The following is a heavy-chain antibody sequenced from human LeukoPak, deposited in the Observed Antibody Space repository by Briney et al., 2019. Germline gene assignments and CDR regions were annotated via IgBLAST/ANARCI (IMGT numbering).Heavy chain of an antibody. Sequence: PSETLSLTCTVAGGSISSYYWSWIRQPPGKGLEWIWDIYYSGSPNYNPSLKSRVTLSVDTSKNPFSLKLSSVTAADPAVYYCARSIPLRFFDYWAQGTLVTVSS. D-gene: IGHD5/OR15-5a*01. CDR2: IYYSGSP. V-gene: IGHV4-59*08. CDR1: GGSISSYY. J-gene: IGHJ4*02. CDR3: ARSIPLRFFDY.